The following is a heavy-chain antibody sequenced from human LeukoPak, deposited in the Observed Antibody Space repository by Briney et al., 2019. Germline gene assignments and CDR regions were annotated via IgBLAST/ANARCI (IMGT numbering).Heavy chain of an antibody. CDR3: AKDYYDSSGYPDNFDY. CDR2: ISFDGSNK. J-gene: IGHJ4*02. Sequence: PGRSLRLSCAASGFTFDSYAIHWVRQAPGKGLEWVAVISFDGSNKYYADSVKGRFTISRDNSKNTLYLQMNSLRPEDTAVYYCAKDYYDSSGYPDNFDYWGQGTLVTVSS. CDR1: GFTFDSYA. D-gene: IGHD3-22*01. V-gene: IGHV3-30*04.